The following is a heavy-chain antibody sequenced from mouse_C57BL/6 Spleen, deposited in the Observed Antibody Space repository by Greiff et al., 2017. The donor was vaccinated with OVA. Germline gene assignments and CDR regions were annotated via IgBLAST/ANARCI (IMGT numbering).Heavy chain of an antibody. Sequence: QVHVKQSGPGLVQPSQSLSITCTVSGFSLTSYGVHWVRQSPGKGLEWLGVIWSGGSTDYNAAFISRLSISKDNSKSQVFFKMNSLQADDTAIYYCARYGYDGDDYYAMDYWGQGTSVTVSS. V-gene: IGHV2-2*01. CDR2: IWSGGST. CDR1: GFSLTSYG. D-gene: IGHD2-2*01. J-gene: IGHJ4*01. CDR3: ARYGYDGDDYYAMDY.